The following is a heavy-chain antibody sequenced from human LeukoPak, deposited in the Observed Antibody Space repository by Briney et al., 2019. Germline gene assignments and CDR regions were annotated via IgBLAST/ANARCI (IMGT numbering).Heavy chain of an antibody. J-gene: IGHJ4*02. CDR1: GFTFSSYS. CDR2: ISSSGSTI. Sequence: HPGGSLRLSCAASGFTFSSYSMNWVRQAPGKGLEWVSYISSSGSTIYYADSVKGRFTISRDNAKNSLYLQMNSLRAEDTAVYYCARVRRIAAALDYWGQGTLVTVSS. CDR3: ARVRRIAAALDY. D-gene: IGHD6-13*01. V-gene: IGHV3-48*04.